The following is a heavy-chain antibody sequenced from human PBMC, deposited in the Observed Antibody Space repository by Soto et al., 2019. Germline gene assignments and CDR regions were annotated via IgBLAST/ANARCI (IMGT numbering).Heavy chain of an antibody. J-gene: IGHJ4*02. V-gene: IGHV4-59*01. Sequence: SETLSLTCTVSGGSISSFYWSWIRQPPGKGLEWIGYISYSVSTNYNPSLKSRVTISVDTSKNQFSLKLSSVTAADTAVYFCARGGRMATTPFDSWGQGTLVTSPQ. D-gene: IGHD5-12*01. CDR2: ISYSVST. CDR3: ARGGRMATTPFDS. CDR1: GGSISSFY.